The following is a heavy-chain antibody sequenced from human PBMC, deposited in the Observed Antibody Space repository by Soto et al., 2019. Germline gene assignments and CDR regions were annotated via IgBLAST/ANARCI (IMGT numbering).Heavy chain of an antibody. J-gene: IGHJ4*01. D-gene: IGHD3-16*01. V-gene: IGHV3-30*19. CDR3: ARWGTTGGFDL. CDR2: TSYDGNNK. CDR1: GFRFKSFV. Sequence: QVQLVESGGGVVQPGASLRLSCAASGFRFKSFVMHWVRQAPGKGLEWVAFTSYDGNNKDYGDSVKGRFTVSRDNSQNTLPLQMDFLRPEDTALYYCARWGTTGGFDLWGHGTLVSVSS.